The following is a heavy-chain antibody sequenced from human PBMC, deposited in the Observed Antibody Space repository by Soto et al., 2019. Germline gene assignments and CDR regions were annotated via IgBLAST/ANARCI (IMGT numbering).Heavy chain of an antibody. CDR2: IYYSGST. Sequence: SETLSLTCTVSGGSISSYYWSWIRQPPGKGLEWIGYIYYSGSTNYNPSLKSRVTISVDTSKNQFSLKLSSVTAADTAAYYCARRWGAAFDYWGQGTLVTVSS. V-gene: IGHV4-59*08. CDR3: ARRWGAAFDY. CDR1: GGSISSYY. D-gene: IGHD1-26*01. J-gene: IGHJ4*02.